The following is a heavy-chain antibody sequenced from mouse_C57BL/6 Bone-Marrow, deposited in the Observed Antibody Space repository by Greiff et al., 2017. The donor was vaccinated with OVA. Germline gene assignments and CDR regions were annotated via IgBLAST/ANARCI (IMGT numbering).Heavy chain of an antibody. V-gene: IGHV1-64*01. CDR2: IHPNSGST. D-gene: IGHD2-3*01. CDR3: ARTMGYDGYYEDAMDY. Sequence: QVQLKESGAELVKPGASVKLSCKASGYTFTSYWMHWVKQRPGQGLEWIGMIHPNSGSTNYNEKFKSKATLTVDKSSSTAYMQLSSLTSEDSAVYYCARTMGYDGYYEDAMDYWGQGTSVTVSS. J-gene: IGHJ4*01. CDR1: GYTFTSYW.